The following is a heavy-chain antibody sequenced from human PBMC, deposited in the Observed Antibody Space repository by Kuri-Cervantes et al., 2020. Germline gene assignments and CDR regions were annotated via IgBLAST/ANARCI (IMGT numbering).Heavy chain of an antibody. CDR3: ASDPYYGDYGY. D-gene: IGHD4-17*01. CDR1: GFTVSSNY. V-gene: IGHV3-66*01. Sequence: GESLKISCAASGFTVSSNYMSWVRQAPGKGLEWVSVIYSGGSTYYADSVKGRFTISRDNSKNTLYLQMNSLRAEDTAVYYCASDPYYGDYGYWGQGTLVTVSS. CDR2: IYSGGST. J-gene: IGHJ4*02.